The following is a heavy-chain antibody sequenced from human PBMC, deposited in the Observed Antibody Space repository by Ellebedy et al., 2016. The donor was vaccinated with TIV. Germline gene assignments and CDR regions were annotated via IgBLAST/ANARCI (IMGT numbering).Heavy chain of an antibody. J-gene: IGHJ6*03. CDR1: GYSFTSYW. Sequence: KVSXXGSGYSFTSYWISWVRQMPGKGLEWMGRIDPSDSYTNYSPSFQGHVTISADKSISTAYLQWSSLKASDTAMYYCARYLDYYYYYMDVWGKGTTVTVSS. CDR2: IDPSDSYT. V-gene: IGHV5-10-1*01. CDR3: ARYLDYYYYYMDV.